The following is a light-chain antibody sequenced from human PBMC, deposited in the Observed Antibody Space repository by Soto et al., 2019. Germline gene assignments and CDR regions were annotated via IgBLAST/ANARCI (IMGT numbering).Light chain of an antibody. Sequence: DIQMTQSPSALSASVGDRVTITCQASQDISDVLNWYQQQPGKAPKVLIYDASKLQTGVTSRFSGRGSGKDFTLTISSLQPDDSGTYYCQQFYDLPITVGPGTRLEIK. V-gene: IGKV1-33*01. CDR2: DAS. CDR3: QQFYDLPIT. CDR1: QDISDV. J-gene: IGKJ5*01.